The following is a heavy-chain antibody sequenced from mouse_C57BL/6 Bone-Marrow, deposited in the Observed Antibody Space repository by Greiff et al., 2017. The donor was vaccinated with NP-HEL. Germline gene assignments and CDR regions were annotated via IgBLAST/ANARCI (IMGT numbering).Heavy chain of an antibody. J-gene: IGHJ1*03. CDR1: GYSFTGYF. CDR3: AKAHGSSYVEWYFDV. Sequence: EVQLQQSGPELVKPGDSVKISCKASGYSFTGYFMNWVMQSHGKSLEWIGRINPYNGDTFYNQKFKGKATLTVDKSSSTAHMELRSLTSEDSAVYECAKAHGSSYVEWYFDVWGTGTTVTVSS. D-gene: IGHD1-1*01. CDR2: INPYNGDT. V-gene: IGHV1-20*01.